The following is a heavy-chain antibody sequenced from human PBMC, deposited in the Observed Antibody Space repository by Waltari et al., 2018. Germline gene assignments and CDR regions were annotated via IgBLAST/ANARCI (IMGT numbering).Heavy chain of an antibody. J-gene: IGHJ6*02. CDR3: ALNIFYYYYYGMDV. Sequence: QVQLVQSGAEVKKPGASVKVSCKASGYTFTSYDIHWVRQATGQGLEWMGWMNPNSGNTGYAQKFQGRVTMTRNTSISTAYMELSSLRSEDTAVYYCALNIFYYYYYGMDVWGQGTTVTVSS. CDR2: MNPNSGNT. V-gene: IGHV1-8*01. CDR1: GYTFTSYD. D-gene: IGHD2-21*01.